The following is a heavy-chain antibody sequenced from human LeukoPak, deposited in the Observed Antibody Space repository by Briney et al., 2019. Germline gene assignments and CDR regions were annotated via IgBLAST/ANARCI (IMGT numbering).Heavy chain of an antibody. Sequence: GASVKVSCKASGYTFTSYDINWVRQATGQGLEWMGWMNPNSGNTGYAQKFQGRVTMTRNTSISTAYMELSSRRSEDTAVYYCARANPTWILSDWFDPWGQGTLVTVSS. CDR2: MNPNSGNT. V-gene: IGHV1-8*01. D-gene: IGHD5-18*01. CDR1: GYTFTSYD. J-gene: IGHJ5*02. CDR3: ARANPTWILSDWFDP.